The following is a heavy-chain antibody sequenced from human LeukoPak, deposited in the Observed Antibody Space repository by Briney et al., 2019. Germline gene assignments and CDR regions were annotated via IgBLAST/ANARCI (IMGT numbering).Heavy chain of an antibody. Sequence: SETLSLTCTVSGGSISSSSYYWGWIRQPPGKGLEWIGSIYYSGSTYYNPSLKSRVTISVDTSKNQFSLKLSSVTAADTAVYYCARHERRSYYFDYWGQGTLVTVSS. D-gene: IGHD6-25*01. CDR3: ARHERRSYYFDY. CDR1: GGSISSSSYY. V-gene: IGHV4-39*01. CDR2: IYYSGST. J-gene: IGHJ4*02.